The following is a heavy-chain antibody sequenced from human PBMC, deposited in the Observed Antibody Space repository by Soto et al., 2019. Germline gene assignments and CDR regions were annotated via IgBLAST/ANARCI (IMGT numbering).Heavy chain of an antibody. Sequence: GGSLRLSCAASGFTFSSYSMNWVRQAPGKGLEWVSYISSSSSAIYYADSVKGRFTISRDNAKNSLYLQMNSLRDEDTAVYYCARGPVDIVATIRGYYFDYWGQGTLVTVSS. V-gene: IGHV3-48*02. CDR1: GFTFSSYS. CDR2: ISSSSSAI. CDR3: ARGPVDIVATIRGYYFDY. D-gene: IGHD5-12*01. J-gene: IGHJ4*02.